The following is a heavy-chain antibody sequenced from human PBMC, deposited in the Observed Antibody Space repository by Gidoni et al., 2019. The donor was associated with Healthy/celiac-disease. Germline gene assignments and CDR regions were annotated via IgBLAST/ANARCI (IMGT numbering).Heavy chain of an antibody. D-gene: IGHD3-10*01. CDR3: ARQGGRWFGELPSNWFDP. V-gene: IGHV5-51*01. CDR2: IYPGDSDT. Sequence: EVQLVQSGAEVKKPGESLKISCKGSGYSFTTYWIGWVRQMPGKGLEWMGIIYPGDSDTRYSPSFQGQVTISADKSISTAYLQWSSLKASDTAMYYCARQGGRWFGELPSNWFDPWGQGTLVTVSS. J-gene: IGHJ5*02. CDR1: GYSFTTYW.